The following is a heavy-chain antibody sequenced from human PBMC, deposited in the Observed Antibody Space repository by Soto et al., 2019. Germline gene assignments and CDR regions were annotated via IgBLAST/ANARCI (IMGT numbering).Heavy chain of an antibody. Sequence: EVHLLESGGGLVQPGGSLRLSCVASGFIFYWIRQPPGKGLEWVSNINGAGGSTSYADAVKGRFTISRDNSKNTLYLQMNSLRAEDTAVYYCVKDPNWEWGYWGQGTLVTVSS. D-gene: IGHD1-1*01. CDR2: INGAGGST. CDR3: VKDPNWEWGY. V-gene: IGHV3-23*01. CDR1: GFIFY. J-gene: IGHJ4*02.